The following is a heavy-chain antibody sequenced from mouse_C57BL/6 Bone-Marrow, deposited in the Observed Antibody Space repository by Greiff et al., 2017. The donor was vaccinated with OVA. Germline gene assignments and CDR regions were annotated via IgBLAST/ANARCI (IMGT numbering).Heavy chain of an antibody. D-gene: IGHD1-1*01. V-gene: IGHV2-2*01. J-gene: IGHJ4*01. CDR2: IWSGGST. CDR3: ARNRTTVVATRDYYAMDY. Sequence: VNLVESGPGLVQPSQSLSITCTVSGFSLNSYGVHWVRQSPGKGLEWMGVIWSGGSTDYNEAFISRLGISKDNSKSQVFFKMNSLQADDTAIYYCARNRTTVVATRDYYAMDYWGQGTSVTVSS. CDR1: GFSLNSYG.